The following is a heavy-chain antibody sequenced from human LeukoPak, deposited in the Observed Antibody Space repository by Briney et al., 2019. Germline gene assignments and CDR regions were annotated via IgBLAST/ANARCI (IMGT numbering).Heavy chain of an antibody. D-gene: IGHD1-7*01. J-gene: IGHJ4*02. CDR2: VAHDGTVK. V-gene: IGHV3-30*18. CDR1: GFTFSNYG. CDR3: AKEEGIKRGTNFDS. Sequence: GRSLRLSCVGSGFTFSNYGMHWVHQAPDKGLEWVAVVAHDGTVKYYADPVKGRFTISRDNGKKTLYLEMTSLRPEDTAVYYCAKEEGIKRGTNFDSWGQGSLVTVSS.